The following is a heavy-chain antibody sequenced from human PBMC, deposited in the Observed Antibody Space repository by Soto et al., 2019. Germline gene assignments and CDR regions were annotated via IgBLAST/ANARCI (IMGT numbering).Heavy chain of an antibody. J-gene: IGHJ4*02. CDR1: GFTFTSSA. CDR3: AAMYYDILTGYYIDY. Sequence: ASVKVSCKASGFTFTSSAMQWVRQARGQRLEWIGWIVVGSGNTNYAQKFQERVTITRDMSTSTAYMELSSLRSEDTAVYYCAAMYYDILTGYYIDYWGQGTLVTVSS. D-gene: IGHD3-9*01. V-gene: IGHV1-58*02. CDR2: IVVGSGNT.